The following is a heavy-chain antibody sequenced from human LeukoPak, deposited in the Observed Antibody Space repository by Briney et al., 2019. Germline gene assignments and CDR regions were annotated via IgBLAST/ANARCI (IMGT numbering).Heavy chain of an antibody. CDR3: ARGGPRITIFGVARYYGMDV. J-gene: IGHJ6*02. D-gene: IGHD3-3*01. V-gene: IGHV4-30-2*01. CDR2: IYHSGST. Sequence: PSQTLSLTCAVSGGSISSGGYSWSWIRQPPGKGLEWIVYIYHSGSTYYNPSLKSRVTISVDRSKNQFSLKLSSVTAADTAVYYCARGGPRITIFGVARYYGMDVWGQGTTVTVSS. CDR1: GGSISSGGYS.